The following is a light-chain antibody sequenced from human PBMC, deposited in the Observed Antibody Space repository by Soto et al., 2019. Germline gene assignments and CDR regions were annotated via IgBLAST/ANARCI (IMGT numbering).Light chain of an antibody. CDR3: NSYTSSSAVV. V-gene: IGLV2-14*01. J-gene: IGLJ3*02. Sequence: QSALTQPASVSGSPGQSITISCTGTSRDIGGYNYVSWYQQHPGKAPKLMIYDVTNRPSGVSNRFSGSKSGNTASLTISGLQAEDEAHYYCNSYTSSSAVVFGGGTKLTVL. CDR2: DVT. CDR1: SRDIGGYNY.